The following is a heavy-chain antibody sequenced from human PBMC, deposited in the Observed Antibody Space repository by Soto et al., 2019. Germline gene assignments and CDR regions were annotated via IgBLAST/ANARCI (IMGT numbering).Heavy chain of an antibody. Sequence: SETLSLTCTVSGGSISSGDYSWSWIRQPPGKGLECIAYIYSNGSAYYNPSLKSRVTVLVDTSRNQFSLTLRYVTAADTAVYYCARDTGSGPSWFDPWGHGTLVTVSS. V-gene: IGHV4-30-4*01. J-gene: IGHJ5*02. CDR2: IYSNGSA. CDR1: GGSISSGDYS. CDR3: ARDTGSGPSWFDP. D-gene: IGHD3-10*01.